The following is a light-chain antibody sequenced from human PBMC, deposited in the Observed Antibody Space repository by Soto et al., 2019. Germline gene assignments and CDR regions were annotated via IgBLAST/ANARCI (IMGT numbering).Light chain of an antibody. V-gene: IGLV2-8*01. Sequence: QSALTQPPSASGSPGQSVTISCTGTSSDIGAYFYVSWYQQHPGKAPKLIIYEISKRPSGVPDRFSGCKSGNTASLTVSGLQADDEADYYCSIYAGSNHLKLGGGTKVTVL. J-gene: IGLJ2*01. CDR2: EIS. CDR3: SIYAGSNHLK. CDR1: SSDIGAYFY.